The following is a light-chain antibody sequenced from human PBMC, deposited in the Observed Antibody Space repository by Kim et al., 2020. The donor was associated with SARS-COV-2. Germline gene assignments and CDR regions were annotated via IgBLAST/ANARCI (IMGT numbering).Light chain of an antibody. J-gene: IGLJ1*01. Sequence: QTGTISCSASHSNSRSNTFTWYQQLPGPAPKLLVFIHKHRPSGVPGRFSASKSGTSASLAITGLQSADEADYYCGAWDDSLNGHVFGTGTKVTVL. CDR2: IHK. CDR3: GAWDDSLNGHV. V-gene: IGLV1-44*01. CDR1: HSNSRSNT.